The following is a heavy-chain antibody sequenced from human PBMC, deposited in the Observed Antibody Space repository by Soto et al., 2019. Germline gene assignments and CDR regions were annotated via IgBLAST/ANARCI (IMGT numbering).Heavy chain of an antibody. V-gene: IGHV1-69*13. Sequence: EASVKVSCKASGDTFSSYAISWVRQAPGQGLEWMGGIIPIFGTANYAQKFQGRVTITADESTSTAYMELSSLRSEDTAVYYCARLGTARAFDPWGQGTLVTVSS. CDR1: GDTFSSYA. CDR3: ARLGTARAFDP. J-gene: IGHJ5*02. CDR2: IIPIFGTA. D-gene: IGHD5-18*01.